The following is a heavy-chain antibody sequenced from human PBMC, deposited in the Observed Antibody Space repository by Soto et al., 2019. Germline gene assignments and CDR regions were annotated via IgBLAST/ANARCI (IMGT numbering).Heavy chain of an antibody. CDR2: ISYDGSNK. CDR3: AKVGHYDFWSGYYLAMVYFDY. J-gene: IGHJ4*02. CDR1: GFTFSSYG. Sequence: GGSLRLSCAASGFTFSSYGMHWVRQAPGKGLEWVAVISYDGSNKYYADSVKGRFTISRDNSKNTLYLQMNSLRAEDTAVYYCAKVGHYDFWSGYYLAMVYFDYWGQGTLVTVSS. V-gene: IGHV3-30*18. D-gene: IGHD3-3*01.